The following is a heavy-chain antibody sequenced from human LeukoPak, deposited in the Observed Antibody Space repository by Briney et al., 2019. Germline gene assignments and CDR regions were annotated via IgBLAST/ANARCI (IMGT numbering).Heavy chain of an antibody. V-gene: IGHV4-39*01. Sequence: SETLSLTCTVSDGSISSSSYYWGWIRQPPGKGLEWIGSMYYSGSTYYNPSLKSRVTISVDTSKNQFSLKLSSVTVADTAVYYCARHEYYHDSIGNDWRASAFDNWGQGTLVTVSS. CDR2: MYYSGST. CDR3: ARHEYYHDSIGNDWRASAFDN. CDR1: DGSISSSSYY. D-gene: IGHD3-22*01. J-gene: IGHJ4*02.